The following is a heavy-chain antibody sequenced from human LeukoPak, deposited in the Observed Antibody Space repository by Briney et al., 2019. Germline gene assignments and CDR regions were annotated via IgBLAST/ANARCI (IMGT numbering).Heavy chain of an antibody. V-gene: IGHV1-18*04. CDR1: GYTFTGYY. D-gene: IGHD3-10*01. Sequence: ASVKVSCKASGYTFTGYYMHWVRQAPGQGLEWMGWISAYNGNTNYAQKLQGRVTMTTDTSTSTAYMELRSLRSDDTAVYYCARDMVRGIPYAFDIWGQGTMVTVSS. CDR3: ARDMVRGIPYAFDI. J-gene: IGHJ3*02. CDR2: ISAYNGNT.